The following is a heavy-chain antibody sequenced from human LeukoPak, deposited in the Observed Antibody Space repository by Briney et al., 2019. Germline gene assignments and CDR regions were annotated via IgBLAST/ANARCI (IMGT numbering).Heavy chain of an antibody. D-gene: IGHD3-10*01. V-gene: IGHV3-11*04. CDR2: ISSSGSTT. Sequence: GGSPRLSCAASGFTFSDYYMNWIRQAPGKGLECVAYISSSGSTTYYADSVKGRFTISRDNANNSAYLQMNSLRADDTAVYYCARESAGRGDFEYWARESWSPSPQ. CDR1: GFTFSDYY. J-gene: IGHJ4*02. CDR3: ARESAGRGDFEY.